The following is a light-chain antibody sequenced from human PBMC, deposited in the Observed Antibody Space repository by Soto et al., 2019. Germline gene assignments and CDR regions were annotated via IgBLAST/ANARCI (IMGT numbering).Light chain of an antibody. CDR2: ATS. CDR1: QSISNY. CDR3: QQSYSTPRT. Sequence: DIQMTQSPSSLSASVGDRVTITCRASQSISNYLNWYQQKPGKAPKLLTYATSSLQSGVPSTFSGSGSGTDFTLTISSLQPEDFATYYCQQSYSTPRTFGQGTRLEIK. J-gene: IGKJ5*01. V-gene: IGKV1-39*01.